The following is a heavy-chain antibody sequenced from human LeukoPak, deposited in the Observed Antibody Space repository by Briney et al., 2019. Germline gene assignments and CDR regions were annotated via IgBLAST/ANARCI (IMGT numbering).Heavy chain of an antibody. D-gene: IGHD3-3*01. V-gene: IGHV3-7*01. CDR3: ARVNYDFWSAPTYYYYMDV. Sequence: GGSLRLSCAASGFTFSSYWMSWVRQAPGKGLEWVANIKQDGSEKYYVDSVKGRFTISRDNAKNSLYLQMNSLRAEDTAVYYCARVNYDFWSAPTYYYYMDVWGKGTTVTVSS. CDR2: IKQDGSEK. J-gene: IGHJ6*03. CDR1: GFTFSSYW.